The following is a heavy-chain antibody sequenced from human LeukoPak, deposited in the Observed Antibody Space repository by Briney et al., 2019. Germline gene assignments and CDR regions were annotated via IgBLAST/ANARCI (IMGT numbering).Heavy chain of an antibody. CDR1: GFTFSSYA. Sequence: GGSLRLSCAASGFTFSSYAMHWVRQAPGKGLEWVAVISYDGSNKYSADSVKGRFTISRDNSKNTLYLQMNSLRAEDTAVYYCARDHGMDVWGQGTTVTVSS. CDR3: ARDHGMDV. J-gene: IGHJ6*02. V-gene: IGHV3-30-3*01. CDR2: ISYDGSNK.